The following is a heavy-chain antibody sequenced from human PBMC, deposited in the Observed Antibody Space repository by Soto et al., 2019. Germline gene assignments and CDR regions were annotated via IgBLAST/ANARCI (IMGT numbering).Heavy chain of an antibody. CDR1: GYTFADFG. CDR3: ARVDDDLPGPYLSWQY. CDR2: VASNTGNT. Sequence: QVPLMQSGPEVKKPGASVRISCKASGYTFADFGIIWVRHAPGQGLEWVAWVASNTGNTNYAREPRGRVSATTDTATNTGFLALSSLTSDDSAVYYCARVDDDLPGPYLSWQYWGQGTLLTVSS. D-gene: IGHD3-10*01. J-gene: IGHJ4*02. V-gene: IGHV1-18*04.